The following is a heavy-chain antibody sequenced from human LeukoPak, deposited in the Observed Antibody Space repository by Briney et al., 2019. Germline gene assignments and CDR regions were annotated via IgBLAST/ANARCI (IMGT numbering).Heavy chain of an antibody. CDR3: ARHYCTGGSCYFDY. CDR2: MFYGGTN. D-gene: IGHD2-15*01. J-gene: IGHJ4*02. Sequence: SETLSLTCTVSGDSVSRYYWSWIRQPPGKGLEWIGYMFYGGTNNYNPSLKSRVTPSVDTSKNQFSLKLSSVTAADTAVYYCARHYCTGGSCYFDYWGQGTLVTVSS. CDR1: GDSVSRYY. V-gene: IGHV4-59*08.